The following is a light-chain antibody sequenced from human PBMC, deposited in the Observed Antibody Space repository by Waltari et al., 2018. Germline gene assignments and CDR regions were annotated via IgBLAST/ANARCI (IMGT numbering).Light chain of an antibody. CDR3: QQYFTTTS. J-gene: IGKJ5*01. V-gene: IGKV4-1*01. Sequence: DIVMTQSPDSLAVSLGERATINCKSSQSLLYRSSNRNYLAWYQQRPGQSPKLLIYWASTRESGVPDRFSGSGSRTDFTLTISSLQAEDVAIYYCQQYFTTTSFGQGTRLEIK. CDR1: QSLLYRSSNRNY. CDR2: WAS.